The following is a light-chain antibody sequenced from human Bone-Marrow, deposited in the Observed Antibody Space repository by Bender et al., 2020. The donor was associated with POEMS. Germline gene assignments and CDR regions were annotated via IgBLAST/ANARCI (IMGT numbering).Light chain of an antibody. CDR2: EVS. Sequence: QSALTQPASVSGSPGQSITISCTGTSSDVGGYNYVSWYQQHPGKAPKFMIYEVSNRPSGGSNRFSGSKSGNTASLTISGLQAEDEADYYCSSYTSSSTLVFGTGTKVTVL. J-gene: IGLJ1*01. CDR1: SSDVGGYNY. V-gene: IGLV2-14*01. CDR3: SSYTSSSTLV.